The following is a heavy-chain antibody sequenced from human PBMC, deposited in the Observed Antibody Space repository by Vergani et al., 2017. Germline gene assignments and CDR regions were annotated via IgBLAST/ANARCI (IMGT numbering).Heavy chain of an antibody. J-gene: IGHJ5*02. D-gene: IGHD3-22*01. CDR3: ARSGDSSGYHNWFDP. CDR1: GYTFSTYG. V-gene: IGHV1-18*01. Sequence: QVQLVQSGAEVKKPGASVKVSCKASGYTFSTYGISWVRQAPGQGLEWMGWISAYNGNTNYAQKFQGRVTMTRDTSISTAYMELSRLRSDDTAVYYCARSGDSSGYHNWFDPWGQGTLVTVSS. CDR2: ISAYNGNT.